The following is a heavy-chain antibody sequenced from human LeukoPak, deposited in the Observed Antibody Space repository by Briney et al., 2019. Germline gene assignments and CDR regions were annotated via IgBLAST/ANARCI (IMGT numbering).Heavy chain of an antibody. J-gene: IGHJ4*02. D-gene: IGHD6-19*01. CDR2: ISGGGDYT. CDR1: GFTFSSYA. CDR3: AKVRSATEDARWLVPSFDY. Sequence: HPGGSLRLSCAASGFTFSSYAMSWVRQAPGKGLEWVSTISGGGDYTYYADSVKGRFTISRDNSKNTLYLQMNSLRAEDTAVYYCAKVRSATEDARWLVPSFDYWGQGTLVTVSS. V-gene: IGHV3-23*01.